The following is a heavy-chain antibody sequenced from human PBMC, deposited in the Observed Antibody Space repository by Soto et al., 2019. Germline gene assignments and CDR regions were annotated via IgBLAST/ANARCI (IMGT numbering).Heavy chain of an antibody. CDR3: VSGSDFDY. J-gene: IGHJ4*02. CDR2: ISTYNGYT. CDR1: GYTFTSYG. V-gene: IGHV1-18*01. Sequence: QVQLVQSGAEVKKPGASLMVSCKTSGYTFTSYGITWVRQAPGQGPEWMGWISTYNGYTDYAQKLQGRVTMTRDTSTSTAYMELRSLRSDDTAMYYCVSGSDFDYWGQGTLVTVSS.